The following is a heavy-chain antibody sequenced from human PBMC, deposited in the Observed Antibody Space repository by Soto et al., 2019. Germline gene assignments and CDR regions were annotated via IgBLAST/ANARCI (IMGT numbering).Heavy chain of an antibody. V-gene: IGHV6-1*01. Sequence: PSQTLSLTCDISGERVSSNRAGWNWIRQTPSRGLEWLGRTYYKSKWYYTYAASVKSRITVSPDTSKNQFSLQLTSVTPEDTAVYYCARGSWDDVSGHYYMDVWDKGTTVTISS. CDR1: GERVSSNRAG. J-gene: IGHJ6*03. CDR3: ARGSWDDVSGHYYMDV. D-gene: IGHD1-1*01. CDR2: TYYKSKWYY.